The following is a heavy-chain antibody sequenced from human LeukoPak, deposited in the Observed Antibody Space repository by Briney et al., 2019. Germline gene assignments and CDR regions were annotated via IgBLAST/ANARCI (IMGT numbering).Heavy chain of an antibody. CDR1: GYTITGYY. Sequence: ASGKVSCKASGYTITGYYMHRVRQAAGQWLEWMGRINPNSGGTNYAQKFQGRVTMTRDTSISTAYMELSRLRSDDTAVYYCARDLSMVRGVITFDYWGQGTLVTVSS. V-gene: IGHV1-2*06. D-gene: IGHD3-10*01. J-gene: IGHJ4*02. CDR3: ARDLSMVRGVITFDY. CDR2: INPNSGGT.